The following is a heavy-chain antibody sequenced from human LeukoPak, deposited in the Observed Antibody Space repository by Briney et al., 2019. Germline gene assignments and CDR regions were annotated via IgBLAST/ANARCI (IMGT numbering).Heavy chain of an antibody. CDR2: ISSSGSTI. D-gene: IGHD6-19*01. J-gene: IGHJ3*02. Sequence: GGSLRLSCAASGFTFSDYYMSWIRQAPGKGLEWVSYISSSGSTIYYADSVKGRFTISRDNAKNSLYLQMNSLRAEDTAVYYCASAVAGTAEDAFDIWGQGTMVTVSS. CDR3: ASAVAGTAEDAFDI. CDR1: GFTFSDYY. V-gene: IGHV3-11*01.